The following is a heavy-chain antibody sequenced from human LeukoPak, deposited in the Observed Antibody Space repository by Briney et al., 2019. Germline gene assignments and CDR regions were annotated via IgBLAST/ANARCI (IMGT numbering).Heavy chain of an antibody. D-gene: IGHD6-13*01. CDR3: ARGIAAPSLGYYYYYYMDV. Sequence: ASVKVSCKASRYTFTGYYMHWVRQAPGQGLEWMGWITPNSGGTNYAQKFQGRVTMTRDTSISTAYMELTRLRSDDTAVYYCARGIAAPSLGYYYYYYMDVWGKGTTVTISS. CDR2: ITPNSGGT. V-gene: IGHV1-2*02. CDR1: RYTFTGYY. J-gene: IGHJ6*03.